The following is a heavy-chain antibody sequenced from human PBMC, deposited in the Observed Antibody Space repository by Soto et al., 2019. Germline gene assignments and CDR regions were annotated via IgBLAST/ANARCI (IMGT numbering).Heavy chain of an antibody. D-gene: IGHD5-18*01. CDR2: SHQSGNT. J-gene: IGHJ4*02. CDR3: ATRDTGRVY. CDR1: GVSIGSHDW. V-gene: IGHV4-4*02. Sequence: QVQLQESGPGLVKPSGTLSLTCAVSGVSIGSHDWWTWVRQPPGKGLEWIGESHQSGNTNYNSSLESRVTISLEKSKNHFSLPLSSVTVAETAVYYCATRDTGRVYWGQGTLVTVSS.